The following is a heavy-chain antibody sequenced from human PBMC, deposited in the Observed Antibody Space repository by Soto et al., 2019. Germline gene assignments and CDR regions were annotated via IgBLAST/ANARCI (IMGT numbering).Heavy chain of an antibody. V-gene: IGHV4-39*01. D-gene: IGHD5-12*01. CDR2: IYYSGST. CDR3: ARPDAYSGGYSGYDWDY. Sequence: SETLSLTCTVSGGSISSSSYYWGWIRQPPGKGLEWIGSIYYSGSTYYNPSLKSRVTISVDTSKNQFSLKLSSVTAADTAVYYCARPDAYSGGYSGYDWDYWGQGTLVTVSS. CDR1: GGSISSSSYY. J-gene: IGHJ4*02.